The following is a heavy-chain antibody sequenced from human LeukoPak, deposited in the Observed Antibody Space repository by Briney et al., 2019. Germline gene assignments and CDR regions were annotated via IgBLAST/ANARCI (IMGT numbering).Heavy chain of an antibody. V-gene: IGHV4-59*08. CDR1: GGSISSRY. CDR2: IYYSGTT. J-gene: IGHJ4*02. D-gene: IGHD6-6*01. Sequence: NPSETLSLTCAVSGGSISSRYWSWIGQPPGKGLEWIGFIYYSGTTKYNPSLKSRVTISADTSKNQFSLKLSSVTAADTAVYYCARQADDSSSSLVYFDYWGQGTLVTVSS. CDR3: ARQADDSSSSLVYFDY.